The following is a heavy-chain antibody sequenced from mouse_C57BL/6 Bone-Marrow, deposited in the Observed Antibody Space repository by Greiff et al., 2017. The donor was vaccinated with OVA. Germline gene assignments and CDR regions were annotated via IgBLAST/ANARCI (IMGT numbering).Heavy chain of an antibody. Sequence: QVQLQQPGAELVKPGASVKLSCKASGYTFTSYWMHWVKQRPGQGLEWIGIIHPNSGSPNYNEKFKSKATLTVDKSSSTAYMQRSSLTSEDSSVYYCARRMVTTTGFAYRGQGNLVTVAA. CDR3: ARRMVTTTGFAY. CDR2: IHPNSGSP. CDR1: GYTFTSYW. D-gene: IGHD2-2*01. V-gene: IGHV1-64*01. J-gene: IGHJ3*01.